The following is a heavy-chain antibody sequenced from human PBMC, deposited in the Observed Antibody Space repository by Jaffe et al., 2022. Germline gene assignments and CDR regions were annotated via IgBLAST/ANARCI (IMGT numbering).Heavy chain of an antibody. CDR3: AKAPTSGDPYYYYYYMDV. CDR1: GFTFSSYG. V-gene: IGHV3-30*02. Sequence: QVQLVESGGGVVQPGGSLRLSCAASGFTFSSYGMHWVRQAPGKGLEWVAFIRYDGSNKYYADSVKGRFTISRDNSKNTLYLQMNSLRAEDTAVYYCAKAPTSGDPYYYYYYMDVWGKGTTVTVSS. CDR2: IRYDGSNK. J-gene: IGHJ6*03. D-gene: IGHD2-21*02.